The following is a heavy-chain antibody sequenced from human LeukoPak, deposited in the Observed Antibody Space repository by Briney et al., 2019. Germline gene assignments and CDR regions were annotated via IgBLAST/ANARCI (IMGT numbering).Heavy chain of an antibody. D-gene: IGHD2-21*02. V-gene: IGHV3-30*18. CDR1: GFTFSSYG. Sequence: GRSLRLSCAASGFTFSSYGMHWVRQAPGKGLEWVAVISYDGSNKYYADSVKGRFTISRDNSKNTLHLQMNSLRAEDTAVYYCAKDSYGGDAHYWGQGTLVTVSS. J-gene: IGHJ4*02. CDR3: AKDSYGGDAHY. CDR2: ISYDGSNK.